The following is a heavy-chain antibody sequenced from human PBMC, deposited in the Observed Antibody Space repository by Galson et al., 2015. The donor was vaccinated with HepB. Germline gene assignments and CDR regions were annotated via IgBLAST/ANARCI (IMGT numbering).Heavy chain of an antibody. CDR1: GGTFSSYA. D-gene: IGHD2-8*01. Sequence: SVKVSCKASGGTFSSYAISWVRQAPGQGLEWMGRIIPILGIANYAQKFQGRVTITADKSTSTAYMELSSLRSEDTAVYYCARVVVASAGDHCTNGVCYEYYYMDVWGKGTTVTVSS. V-gene: IGHV1-69*04. CDR3: ARVVVASAGDHCTNGVCYEYYYMDV. CDR2: IIPILGIA. J-gene: IGHJ6*03.